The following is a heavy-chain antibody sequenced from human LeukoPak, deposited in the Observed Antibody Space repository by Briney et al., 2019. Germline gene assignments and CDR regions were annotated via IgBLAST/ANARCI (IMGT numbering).Heavy chain of an antibody. J-gene: IGHJ4*02. Sequence: GGSLRLSCAVSGITHSSYGMSWVRQAPGKGREWVAGISDSGGSTTYADSVEGRFTISRDNPKNTLFLQMNSLRVEDTAVYFCAKRGVVIRVILVGFHKQAYYFDSWGQGALVTVSS. V-gene: IGHV3-23*01. CDR1: GITHSSYG. CDR3: AKRGVVIRVILVGFHKQAYYFDS. D-gene: IGHD3-22*01. CDR2: ISDSGGST.